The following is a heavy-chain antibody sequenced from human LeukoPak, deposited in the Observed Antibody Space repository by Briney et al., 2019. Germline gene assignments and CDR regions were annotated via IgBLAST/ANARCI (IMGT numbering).Heavy chain of an antibody. CDR2: IQYDGNNE. CDR1: GYTFTSYY. V-gene: IGHV3-30*02. D-gene: IGHD2-8*01. Sequence: SCKASGYTFTSYYMHWVRQAPGKGLEWVAYIQYDGNNEQYADSVKGRFSISRDSSKNILYLQMNSLRAEDTAVYYCAKDRCSNGVGCYYYYMDVWGKGTTVTISS. CDR3: AKDRCSNGVGCYYYYMDV. J-gene: IGHJ6*03.